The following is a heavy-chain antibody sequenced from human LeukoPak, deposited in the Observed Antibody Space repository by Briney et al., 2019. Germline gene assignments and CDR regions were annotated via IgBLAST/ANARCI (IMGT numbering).Heavy chain of an antibody. V-gene: IGHV3-15*01. CDR2: IKSKTDGGTT. CDR1: GFTFSNAW. J-gene: IGHJ6*03. Sequence: GGSLRLSCAASGFTFSNAWMSWVRQAPGKGLEWVGRIKSKTDGGTTDYAAPVKGRFTISRDNSKNTLYLQMNSLRAEDTAVYYCANGPRHTAMVMYYYYYMDVWGKGTTVTVSS. CDR3: ANGPRHTAMVMYYYYYMDV. D-gene: IGHD5-18*01.